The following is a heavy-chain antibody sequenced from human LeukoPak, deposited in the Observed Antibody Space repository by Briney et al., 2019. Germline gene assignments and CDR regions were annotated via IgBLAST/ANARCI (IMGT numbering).Heavy chain of an antibody. V-gene: IGHV3-9*01. CDR3: AKDSMVRGVPVYFDY. CDR2: ISWNSGSI. D-gene: IGHD3-10*01. CDR1: GFTFDDYA. J-gene: IGHJ4*02. Sequence: GGSLRLSCAASGFTFDDYAMHWVRQAPGKGLEWVPGISWNSGSIGYADSVKGRFTISRDNAKNSLYLQMNSLRAEDTALYYCAKDSMVRGVPVYFDYWGQGTLVTVSS.